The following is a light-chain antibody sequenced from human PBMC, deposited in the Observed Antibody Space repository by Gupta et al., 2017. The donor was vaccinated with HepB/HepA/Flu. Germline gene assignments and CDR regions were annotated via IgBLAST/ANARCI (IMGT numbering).Light chain of an antibody. Sequence: DIQLTNFPSFLSASVGDRVPITCRASLGIRNYLAWYQQKPGKAPKLLIYRASALQSGVPSRFSGGGFGTEFTLTIDSLQPEDFATYYCQHFDHFPFTFGPGTKLHI. V-gene: IGKV1-9*01. CDR1: LGIRNY. J-gene: IGKJ3*01. CDR3: QHFDHFPFT. CDR2: RAS.